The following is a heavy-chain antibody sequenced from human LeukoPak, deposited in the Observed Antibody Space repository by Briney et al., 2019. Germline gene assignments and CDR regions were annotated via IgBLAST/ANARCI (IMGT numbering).Heavy chain of an antibody. CDR3: ARQRYVDTAMVHDRQFDY. V-gene: IGHV4-38-2*02. J-gene: IGHJ4*02. D-gene: IGHD5-18*01. CDR2: IYHSGST. CDR1: GYSISSGYY. Sequence: PSETLSLTCTVSGYSISSGYYWGWIRQPPGKGLEWIGSIYHSGSTYYNPSLKSRVTISVDTSKNQFSLKQSSVTAADTAVYYCARQRYVDTAMVHDRQFDYWGQGTLVTVSS.